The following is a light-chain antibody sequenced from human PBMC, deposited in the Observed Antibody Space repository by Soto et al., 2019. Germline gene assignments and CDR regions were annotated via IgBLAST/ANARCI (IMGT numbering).Light chain of an antibody. CDR2: DAS. J-gene: IGKJ4*01. CDR1: QSINRH. Sequence: EIVWTQSPGTMSLSPGERATLSCRSSQSINRHLAWYRQKPGQAHRLIIYDASNRATGIPARFSGSGSGTDFTLTISSLEPEDFGVYYCQQRSNWPTVTFGGGTKLDIK. CDR3: QQRSNWPTVT. V-gene: IGKV3-11*01.